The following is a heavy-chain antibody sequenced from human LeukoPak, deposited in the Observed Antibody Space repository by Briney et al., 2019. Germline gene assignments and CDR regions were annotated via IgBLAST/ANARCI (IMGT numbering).Heavy chain of an antibody. CDR1: GGTFSSYA. V-gene: IGHV1-69*13. CDR3: ARDLGSVLRFLEWTYYGMDV. Sequence: SVKVSCKASGGTFSSYAISWVRQAPGQGLEWMRGIIPIFGTANYAQKFQGRVTITADESTSTAYMELSSLRSEDTAVYYCARDLGSVLRFLEWTYYGMDVWGQGTTVTVSS. CDR2: IIPIFGTA. D-gene: IGHD3-3*01. J-gene: IGHJ6*02.